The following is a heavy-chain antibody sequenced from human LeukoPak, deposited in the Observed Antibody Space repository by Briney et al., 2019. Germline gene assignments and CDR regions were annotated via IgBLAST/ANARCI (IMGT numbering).Heavy chain of an antibody. J-gene: IGHJ4*02. D-gene: IGHD6-19*01. CDR2: IYSGGST. CDR1: GFTVSSNY. CDR3: ARDFNGWYLGY. V-gene: IGHV3-66*02. Sequence: GGSLRLSCAASGFTVSSNYMSWVRQAPGKGLEWVSVIYSGGSTYYADSVKGRFTISRDNSKNTLYLQMNSLRAEYTAVYYCARDFNGWYLGYWGQGTLDTVSS.